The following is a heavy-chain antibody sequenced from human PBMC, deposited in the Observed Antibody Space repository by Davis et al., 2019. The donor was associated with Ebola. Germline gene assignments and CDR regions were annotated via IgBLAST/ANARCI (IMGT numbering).Heavy chain of an antibody. CDR2: ITGSGSIR. CDR1: GFTFSSYA. CDR3: ARPGEGCSSTSCYFYYYAMDV. D-gene: IGHD2-2*01. V-gene: IGHV3-48*03. Sequence: GGSLRLSCAASGFTFSSYAMHWVRQAPGKGPEWVSYITGSGSIRRYADSVKGRFTISRDNARNSLYLQMSSLRADDSAVYYCARPGEGCSSTSCYFYYYAMDVWGRGTTVTVSS. J-gene: IGHJ6*02.